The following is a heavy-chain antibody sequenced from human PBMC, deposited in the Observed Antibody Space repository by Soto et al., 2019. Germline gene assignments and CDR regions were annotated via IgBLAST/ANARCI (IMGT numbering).Heavy chain of an antibody. J-gene: IGHJ4*02. CDR1: GGSTSSDNY. Sequence: LSLTCTVSGGSTSSDNYWSWIRQPPGKGLEWIGHIYYSGNTDYNPSLKSRLAISIDTSKNQFSLKLSSVTAADTAVYFCAREGGESSDGLYYFDSWGQGSLVTVSS. V-gene: IGHV4-30-4*01. D-gene: IGHD3-16*01. CDR3: AREGGESSDGLYYFDS. CDR2: IYYSGNT.